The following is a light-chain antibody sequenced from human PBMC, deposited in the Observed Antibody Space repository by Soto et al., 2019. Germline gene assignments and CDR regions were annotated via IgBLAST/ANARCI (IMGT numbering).Light chain of an antibody. V-gene: IGLV2-14*01. CDR1: SSDIGGYNY. J-gene: IGLJ1*01. Sequence: QSALTQPASVSGSPGQSVTISCTGTSSDIGGYNYVSWYQHHTGKAPKLMIYEVSNRPSGVSNRFSGSKAGNTASLTISGLQAEDEADYCCSSYTSSSIDYVFGTGTKLTVL. CDR2: EVS. CDR3: SSYTSSSIDYV.